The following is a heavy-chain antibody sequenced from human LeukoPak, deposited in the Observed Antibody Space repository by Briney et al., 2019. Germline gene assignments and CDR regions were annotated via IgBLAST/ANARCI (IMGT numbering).Heavy chain of an antibody. Sequence: ASVKVSFKASGYTFTGYYIHWVRQAPGQGLEWLGWISPNTGGTHYAQNFQDRVTVTRDTSISTAYTDLSRLRSDDTAVYYCARDRGYSGYDVWGQGTLVTVSS. V-gene: IGHV1-2*02. CDR2: ISPNTGGT. CDR1: GYTFTGYY. J-gene: IGHJ4*02. D-gene: IGHD5-12*01. CDR3: ARDRGYSGYDV.